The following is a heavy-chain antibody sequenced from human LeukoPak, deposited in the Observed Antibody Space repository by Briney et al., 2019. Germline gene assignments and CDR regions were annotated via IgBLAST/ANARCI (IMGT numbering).Heavy chain of an antibody. CDR1: GYTFTSYD. V-gene: IGHV1-8*01. Sequence: EATVEVSCKASGYTFTSYDINWVRQATGQGLEWMGWMNPNSGNTGYAQKFQGRVTMTRNTSISTAYMELSSLRSEDTAVYYCARRSPIVRGVKGGFDPWGQGPLVTVSP. CDR3: ARRSPIVRGVKGGFDP. J-gene: IGHJ5*02. D-gene: IGHD3-10*01. CDR2: MNPNSGNT.